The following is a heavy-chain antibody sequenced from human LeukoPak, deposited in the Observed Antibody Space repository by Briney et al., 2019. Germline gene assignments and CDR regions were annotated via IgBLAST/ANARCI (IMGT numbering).Heavy chain of an antibody. J-gene: IGHJ4*02. CDR1: GGSISSGGYY. CDR2: IYYSGST. D-gene: IGHD3-9*01. V-gene: IGHV4-31*03. CDR3: ARGFPVGRLRYFDWLPLFDY. Sequence: SETLSLTCTVSGGSISSGGYYWSWIRQHPGKGLEWIGYIYYSGSTYYNPSLKSRVTISVDTSKNQFSLKLSSVTAADTAVYCCARGFPVGRLRYFDWLPLFDYWGQGTLVTVSS.